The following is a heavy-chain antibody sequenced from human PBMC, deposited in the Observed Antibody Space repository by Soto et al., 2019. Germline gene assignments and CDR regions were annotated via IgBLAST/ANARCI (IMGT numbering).Heavy chain of an antibody. D-gene: IGHD5-18*01. CDR3: ARDRRGYSYGNRFDP. J-gene: IGHJ5*02. V-gene: IGHV3-21*01. CDR1: GFTFSSYS. CDR2: ISSSSSYI. Sequence: PGGSLRLSCAASGFTFSSYSMNWVRQAPGKGLEWVSSISSSSSYIYYADSVKGRFTISRDNAKNSLYLQMNSLRAEDTAVYYCARDRRGYSYGNRFDPWGQGTLVTVSS.